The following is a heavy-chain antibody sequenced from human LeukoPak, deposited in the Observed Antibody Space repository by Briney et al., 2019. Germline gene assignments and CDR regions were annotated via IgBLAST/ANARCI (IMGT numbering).Heavy chain of an antibody. V-gene: IGHV4-34*01. J-gene: IGHJ6*03. CDR1: GGSFSGYY. D-gene: IGHD2-2*01. CDR2: INHSGST. Sequence: SGTLSLTCAVYGGSFSGYYGSWIRQPLGKGLEWIGEINHSGSTNYNPSLKSRVTISVDTSKNQFSLKLSSVTAADTAVYYCARVSSTTPVYYYYMDVWGKGTTVTVSS. CDR3: ARVSSTTPVYYYYMDV.